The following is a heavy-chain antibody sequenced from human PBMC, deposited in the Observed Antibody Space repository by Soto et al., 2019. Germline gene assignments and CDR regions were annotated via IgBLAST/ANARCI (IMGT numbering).Heavy chain of an antibody. J-gene: IGHJ6*04. V-gene: IGHV3-33*01. D-gene: IGHD2-2*01. CDR2: IWSDGNNK. CDR1: GFTFSSYG. Sequence: GGSLRLSCAASGFTFSSYGMHWVRQAPGKGLEWVAVIWSDGNNKYYADSVKGRFTISRDNSKNTLYLQMNSLRAEDTALYFCSRGGYCSSTSCRYYYYYGMDVRREGTTVTVSS. CDR3: SRGGYCSSTSCRYYYYYGMDV.